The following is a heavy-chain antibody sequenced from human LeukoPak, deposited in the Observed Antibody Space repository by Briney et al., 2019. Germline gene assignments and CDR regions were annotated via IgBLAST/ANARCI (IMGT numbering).Heavy chain of an antibody. J-gene: IGHJ3*02. CDR1: GYTFTGYY. Sequence: ASVKVSCKASGYTFTGYYMHWVRQAPGQGLEWMGRINPNSGGTNYAQKFQGRVTMTRDTSISTAYMELSRLRSDDTAVYYCASTTVTTHAFDIWGQGTMVTVSS. V-gene: IGHV1-2*06. D-gene: IGHD4-17*01. CDR2: INPNSGGT. CDR3: ASTTVTTHAFDI.